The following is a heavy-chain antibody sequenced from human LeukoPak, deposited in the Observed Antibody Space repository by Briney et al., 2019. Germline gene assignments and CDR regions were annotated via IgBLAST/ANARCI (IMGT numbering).Heavy chain of an antibody. CDR3: ARVIGTGHVSGHLWGHVHDAFDI. CDR2: IIPIFGTA. CDR1: GGTFSSYA. Sequence: SVKVSCKASGGTFSSYAISWVRQAPGQGLEWMGGIIPIFGTANYAQKFQSRVTITADKSTSTAYMELSSLRSEDTAVYYCARVIGTGHVSGHLWGHVHDAFDIWGQGTMVTVSS. D-gene: IGHD2/OR15-2a*01. J-gene: IGHJ3*02. V-gene: IGHV1-69*06.